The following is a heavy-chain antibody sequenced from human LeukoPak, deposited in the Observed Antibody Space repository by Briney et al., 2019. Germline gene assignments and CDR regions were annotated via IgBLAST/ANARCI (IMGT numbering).Heavy chain of an antibody. J-gene: IGHJ5*02. CDR3: ARRWGPGDNWFDP. Sequence: SETLSLTCTVSGGSISSYYWSWIRQPPGKGLEWIGYIYYSGSTNYNPSLKSRVTILVDTSKNQFSLKLSSVTAADTAVYYCARRWGPGDNWFDPWGQGTLVTVSS. D-gene: IGHD1-26*01. V-gene: IGHV4-59*08. CDR2: IYYSGST. CDR1: GGSISSYY.